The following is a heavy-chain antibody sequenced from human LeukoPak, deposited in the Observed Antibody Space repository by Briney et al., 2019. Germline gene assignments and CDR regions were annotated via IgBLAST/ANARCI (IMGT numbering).Heavy chain of an antibody. CDR1: GFTFGTYA. D-gene: IGHD4-23*01. CDR2: ISSSSSTI. CDR3: ARDAGGGYFDY. Sequence: PGGSLRLSCAASGFTFGTYAMNWVRQAPGKGLEWVSYISSSSSTIYFPDSVKGRFTISRDNAKNSLYLQMNGLRDEDTAVYYCARDAGGGYFDYWGQGTLVTVSS. V-gene: IGHV3-48*02. J-gene: IGHJ4*02.